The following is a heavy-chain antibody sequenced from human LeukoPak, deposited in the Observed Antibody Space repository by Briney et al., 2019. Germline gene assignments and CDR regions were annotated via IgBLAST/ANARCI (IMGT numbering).Heavy chain of an antibody. Sequence: SETLSLTCTVSGGSISSYYWSWIRQPPGKGLEWIGYIYTSGSTNYNPSLKSRVTISVDTSKNQFSLKLSSVTAADTAVYYCARANSNYEDAFDIWGQGTMVTVSS. CDR2: IYTSGST. J-gene: IGHJ3*02. CDR3: ARANSNYEDAFDI. D-gene: IGHD4-11*01. V-gene: IGHV4-4*09. CDR1: GGSISSYY.